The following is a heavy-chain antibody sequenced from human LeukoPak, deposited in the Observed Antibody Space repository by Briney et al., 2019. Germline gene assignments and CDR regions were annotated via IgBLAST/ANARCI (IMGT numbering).Heavy chain of an antibody. D-gene: IGHD2-15*01. J-gene: IGHJ4*02. V-gene: IGHV4-30-4*08. CDR3: AREVVGLSCFDY. Sequence: SETLSLTCTVSGGSLSSGDYYWSWIRQPPGKGLEWIGYIYYSGSTYYNPSLKSRVTISVDTSKNQFSLKLSSVTAADTAVYYCAREVVGLSCFDYWGQGTLVTVSS. CDR1: GGSLSSGDYY. CDR2: IYYSGST.